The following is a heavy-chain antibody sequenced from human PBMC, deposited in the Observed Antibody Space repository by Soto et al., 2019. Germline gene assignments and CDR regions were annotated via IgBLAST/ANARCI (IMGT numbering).Heavy chain of an antibody. V-gene: IGHV3-30-3*01. CDR2: VSYEGANT. CDR3: ARVTPGNNIYVFSGVDV. J-gene: IGHJ6*02. CDR1: GFTFGTYG. D-gene: IGHD1-1*01. Sequence: QVHLVESGGGVVQPGGSLRLSCVASGFTFGTYGIHWVRQAPGKGLQWVALVSYEGANTYYAASVKGRFTISRDNSKSTLYLQMDSMSPEDTGVYYCARVTPGNNIYVFSGVDVWGQGNSVSVSS.